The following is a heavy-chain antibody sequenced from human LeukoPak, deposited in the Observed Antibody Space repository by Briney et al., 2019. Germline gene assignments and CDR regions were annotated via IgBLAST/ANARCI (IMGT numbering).Heavy chain of an antibody. CDR1: GGSISSGSYY. J-gene: IGHJ5*02. D-gene: IGHD4-17*01. CDR2: IYTSGST. CDR3: ARDRSDYGDFNWFDP. Sequence: SQTLSLTCTVSGGSISSGSYYWSWIRQPAGKGLEWIGRIYTSGSTNYNPSLKSRVTISVDTSKNQFSLKLSSVTAADTAVYYCARDRSDYGDFNWFDPWGQGTLVTVSS. V-gene: IGHV4-61*02.